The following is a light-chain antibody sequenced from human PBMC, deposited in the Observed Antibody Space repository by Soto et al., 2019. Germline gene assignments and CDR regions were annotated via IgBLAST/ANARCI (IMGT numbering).Light chain of an antibody. J-gene: IGKJ1*01. Sequence: DIQVTRSPSSLSASLGERVTITCRASQSISSYLNWYQQIPGKAPKVLIYAASRWQSGVPSRFSGRGSGTDFTLTISSLQPEDFGSYFCQQNYGYPWTFGQGTKVDIK. CDR2: AAS. CDR1: QSISSY. V-gene: IGKV1-39*01. CDR3: QQNYGYPWT.